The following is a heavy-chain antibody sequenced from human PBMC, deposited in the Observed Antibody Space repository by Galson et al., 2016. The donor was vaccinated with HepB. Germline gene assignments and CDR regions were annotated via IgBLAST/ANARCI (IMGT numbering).Heavy chain of an antibody. V-gene: IGHV3-74*03. D-gene: IGHD1-1*01. CDR2: LNSDGISA. CDR3: ARDRDRSNWDFDF. J-gene: IGHJ4*02. Sequence: SLRLSCAASGFTFSTYGMHWVRQAPGKGLVWVSRLNSDGISATYADSVKGRFTISRDNARNTLYLQMNSLRAEDTAVYYCARDRDRSNWDFDFWGQGTLVTVSS. CDR1: GFTFSTYG.